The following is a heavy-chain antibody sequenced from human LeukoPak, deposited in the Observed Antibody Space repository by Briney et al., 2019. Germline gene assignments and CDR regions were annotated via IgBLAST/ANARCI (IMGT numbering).Heavy chain of an antibody. V-gene: IGHV1-2*02. J-gene: IGHJ5*02. D-gene: IGHD1-7*01. CDR1: GYTFTGYY. CDR3: ARDSHNWNYSGFDP. CDR2: INPNSGGI. Sequence: GASVRVSCKASGYTFTGYYMHWVRQAPGQGLEWMGWINPNSGGINYAQKFQGRVTMTRDTSISTAYMELSRLRSDDTAVYYCARDSHNWNYSGFDPWGQGTLVTVSS.